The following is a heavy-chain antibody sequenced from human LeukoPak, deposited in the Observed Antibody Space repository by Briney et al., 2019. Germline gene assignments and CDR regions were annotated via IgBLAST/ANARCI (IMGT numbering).Heavy chain of an antibody. CDR2: ISAYNGNT. V-gene: IGHV1-18*04. CDR1: GYTFSNYH. Sequence: ASVKVSCKASGYTFSNYHIHWVRQAPGQGLEWMGWISAYNGNTTYAQKLQGRVTMTTDTSTSTAYMELRSLRSDDTAVYYCARDSFSGSGSYYLLHYYYYGMDVWGQGTTVTVSS. D-gene: IGHD3-10*01. J-gene: IGHJ6*02. CDR3: ARDSFSGSGSYYLLHYYYYGMDV.